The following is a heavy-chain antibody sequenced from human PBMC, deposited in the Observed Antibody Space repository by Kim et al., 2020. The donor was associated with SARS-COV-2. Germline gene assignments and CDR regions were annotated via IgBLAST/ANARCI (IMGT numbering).Heavy chain of an antibody. V-gene: IGHV3-11*01. J-gene: IGHJ4*02. CDR3: VREPSD. CDR2: GSSI. D-gene: IGHD6-6*01. Sequence: GSSIKYADPGNGRFSISRDNDKKSLSLQMNSLTPEDTAVYYCVREPSDWGQGTLVTVSS.